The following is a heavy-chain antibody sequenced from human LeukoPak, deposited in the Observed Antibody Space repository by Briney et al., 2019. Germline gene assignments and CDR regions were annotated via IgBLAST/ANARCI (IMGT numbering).Heavy chain of an antibody. D-gene: IGHD3-10*01. J-gene: IGHJ4*02. CDR3: ARDSLRGFDY. CDR2: IHHDGRI. V-gene: IGHV4/OR15-8*01. CDR1: GGSINSTNW. Sequence: SETLSLTCDVSGGSINSTNWWNWVRQPPGKGLEWIGEIHHDGRINYNPSLKSRVTLSVDKSKNQFSLRLNSVTAADTAVYYCARDSLRGFDYWGQGTLVTVSS.